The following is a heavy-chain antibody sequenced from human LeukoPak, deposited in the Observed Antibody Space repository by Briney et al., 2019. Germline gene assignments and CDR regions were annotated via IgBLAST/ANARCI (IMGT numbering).Heavy chain of an antibody. CDR3: AKEPHYYDSSGYY. CDR2: IGGDGGST. Sequence: GGSLRLSCAASGFSFDDYAMHWARQAPGKGLEWVSLIGGDGGSTYYADSVKGRFTISRDNSKNSLYLQMNSLRTEDTALYYCAKEPHYYDSSGYYWGQGTLVTVSS. J-gene: IGHJ4*02. V-gene: IGHV3-43*02. D-gene: IGHD3-22*01. CDR1: GFSFDDYA.